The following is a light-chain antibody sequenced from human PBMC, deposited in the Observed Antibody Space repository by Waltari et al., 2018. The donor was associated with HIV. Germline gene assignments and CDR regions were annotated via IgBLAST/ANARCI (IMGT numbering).Light chain of an antibody. CDR3: QSSDSTLSGSV. Sequence: QSVLTQPPSVSGPPGPWVPLSSTGRNSTIGTHAVHWYQQLPGTAPQLLIYNTNNRPSGVPDRFSGSKTGTSASLAITGLQAEDEADYYCQSSDSTLSGSVFGGGTKLTVL. CDR1: NSTIGTHA. V-gene: IGLV1-40*01. CDR2: NTN. J-gene: IGLJ2*01.